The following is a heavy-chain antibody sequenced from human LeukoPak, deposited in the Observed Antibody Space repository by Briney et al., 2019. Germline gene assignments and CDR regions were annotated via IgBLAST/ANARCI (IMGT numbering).Heavy chain of an antibody. CDR1: GFTVSSNY. J-gene: IGHJ6*04. V-gene: IGHV3-53*01. CDR3: AREPYYGSGRPGRFYGMDV. D-gene: IGHD3-10*01. Sequence: GGSLRLSCAASGFTVSSNYMSWVRQAPGKGLEWVSVIYSGGSTYYADSVKGRFTISRDNSKNTLYLQMNSLRAEDTAVYYCAREPYYGSGRPGRFYGMDVWGKGTTVTVSS. CDR2: IYSGGST.